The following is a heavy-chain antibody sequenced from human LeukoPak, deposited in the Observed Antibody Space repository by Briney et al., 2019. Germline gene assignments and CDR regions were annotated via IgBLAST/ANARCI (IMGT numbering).Heavy chain of an antibody. CDR2: IIAGNGNT. V-gene: IGHV1-3*01. CDR1: GYTFTSYA. D-gene: IGHD3-9*01. Sequence: ASVKVSCKASGYTFTSYAMHWVRQAHGQRLEWMGWIIAGNGNTKYSQKFQGRVTITRDTSASTAYMELSSLRSEDTAVYYCARVSYDILTGLNYWGQGTLVTVSS. J-gene: IGHJ4*02. CDR3: ARVSYDILTGLNY.